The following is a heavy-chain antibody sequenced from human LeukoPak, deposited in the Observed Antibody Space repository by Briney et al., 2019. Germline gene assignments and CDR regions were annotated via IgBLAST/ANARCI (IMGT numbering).Heavy chain of an antibody. CDR1: GFTFSNAW. Sequence: GGSLRLSCAASGFTFSNAWMSWVRQAPGKGLEWVGRIKSKTDGRTTDYAAPVKGRFTISRDDSKNTLYLQMNSLKTEDTAVYYCTTDSVGSYRSSHDYWGQGTLVTVSS. J-gene: IGHJ4*02. V-gene: IGHV3-15*01. CDR2: IKSKTDGRTT. D-gene: IGHD3-16*02. CDR3: TTDSVGSYRSSHDY.